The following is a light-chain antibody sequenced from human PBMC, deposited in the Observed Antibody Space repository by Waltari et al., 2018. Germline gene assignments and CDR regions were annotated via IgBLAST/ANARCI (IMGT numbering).Light chain of an antibody. CDR3: QQYNSSS. V-gene: IGKV1-5*03. J-gene: IGKJ3*01. CDR2: KAS. Sequence: DIQMTQSPSTLSASVGDRVTITCRASQSISSWLAWYKQKPGKAPKLLIYKASSLESGVPSRFSGSGSGTEFTLTISSLQPDDFATYYCQQYNSSSFGPGTKVDIK. CDR1: QSISSW.